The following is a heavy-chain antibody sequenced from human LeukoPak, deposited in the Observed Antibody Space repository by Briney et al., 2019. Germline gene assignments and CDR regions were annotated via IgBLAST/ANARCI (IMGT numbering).Heavy chain of an antibody. V-gene: IGHV1-8*02. J-gene: IGHJ3*02. CDR1: GGTFSSYA. CDR2: MNPNSGNT. D-gene: IGHD3-16*01. Sequence: GASVKVSCKASGGTFSSYAINWVRQATGQGLEWMGWMNPNSGNTGYAQKFQGRVTMTRNTSISTAYMELSSLRSEDTAVYYCARTYYDYVWGSYDAFDIWGQGTMVTVSS. CDR3: ARTYYDYVWGSYDAFDI.